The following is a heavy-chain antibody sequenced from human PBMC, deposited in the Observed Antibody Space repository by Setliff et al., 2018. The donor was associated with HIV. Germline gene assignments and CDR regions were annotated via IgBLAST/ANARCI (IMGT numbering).Heavy chain of an antibody. Sequence: SETLSLTCTVSSGPISNGGFYWSWIRPHPGKGLEWIGYIYYSGGTYYSPSLKSRVSMSIDTFKNQFSLNLTSVTAADTAVYYCARGIYRPWGGYSAFATDAFETWGQGTLVTVS. CDR3: ARGIYRPWGGYSAFATDAFET. J-gene: IGHJ3*02. CDR1: SGPISNGGFY. CDR2: IYYSGGT. D-gene: IGHD5-12*01. V-gene: IGHV4-31*03.